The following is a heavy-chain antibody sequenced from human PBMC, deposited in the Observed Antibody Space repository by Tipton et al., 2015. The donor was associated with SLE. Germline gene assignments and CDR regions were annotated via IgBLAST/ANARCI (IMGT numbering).Heavy chain of an antibody. V-gene: IGHV5-51*03. CDR1: GYTFTNYW. J-gene: IGHJ4*02. D-gene: IGHD6-19*01. Sequence: VQLVQSGAEVKEPGESLKISCQGFGYTFTNYWIGWVRQTPGKGLEWVGIIYPADSDTRYSPSFQGQVTIYADRSIDTAYLQLNTLKASDSAIYYCARLEYSSAPLDYWGPGTLVTVSS. CDR2: IYPADSDT. CDR3: ARLEYSSAPLDY.